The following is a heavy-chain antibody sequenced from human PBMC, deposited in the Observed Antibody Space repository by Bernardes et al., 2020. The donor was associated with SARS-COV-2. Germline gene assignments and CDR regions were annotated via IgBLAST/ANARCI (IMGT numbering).Heavy chain of an antibody. Sequence: VGSLRLSCAASGFTFNNSAMSWVRQVRGRGLEWVSGINAVGGTYYADSVKGRFTISTDNSKQMLFLQMNSLRAEDTAIYYCAKDYMEGGATQLFDYWGQGTLVTVSS. CDR2: INAVGGT. CDR1: GFTFNNSA. CDR3: AKDYMEGGATQLFDY. V-gene: IGHV3-23*01. D-gene: IGHD3-16*01. J-gene: IGHJ4*02.